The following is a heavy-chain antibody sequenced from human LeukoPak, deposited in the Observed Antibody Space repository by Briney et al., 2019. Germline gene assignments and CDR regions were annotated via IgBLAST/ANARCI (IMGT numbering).Heavy chain of an antibody. Sequence: SETLSLTCTFSGGSISSYHWSWIRQPPGKGLEWIGYIYNSGRTNYNPSLKSRVTISVDTSKNQFSLKLRSVTAADTAVYYCARFPGGAEYRHYYYMDVWGKGTTVTVSS. V-gene: IGHV4-59*01. D-gene: IGHD1-14*01. J-gene: IGHJ6*03. CDR1: GGSISSYH. CDR3: ARFPGGAEYRHYYYMDV. CDR2: IYNSGRT.